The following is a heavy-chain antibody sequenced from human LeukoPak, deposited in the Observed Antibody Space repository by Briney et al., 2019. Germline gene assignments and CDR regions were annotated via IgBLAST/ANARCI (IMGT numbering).Heavy chain of an antibody. V-gene: IGHV1-69*05. CDR2: IIPIFGTA. CDR1: GGTFSSYA. D-gene: IGHD2-2*01. J-gene: IGHJ5*02. Sequence: SVKVSCKASGGTFSSYAISWVRQAPGQGLEWMGGIIPIFGTANYAQKFQGRVTITTDESTSTAYMELSSLRSEDTAVYYCAIDRSTSPWFDPWGQGTLVTVSS. CDR3: AIDRSTSPWFDP.